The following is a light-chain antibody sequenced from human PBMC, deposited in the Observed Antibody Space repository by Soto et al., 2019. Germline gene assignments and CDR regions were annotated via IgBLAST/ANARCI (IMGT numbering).Light chain of an antibody. CDR2: GAS. Sequence: EIVLTQSPGTLSVSPGERVTLSCRASQSVSSNYLAWYQQRPGQAPRLLIFGASYRATGIPDRFSGSGSGTDFTLTISRLEPEDFAVYHCQQYSNSPPEFTFGPGTKVDSK. J-gene: IGKJ3*01. V-gene: IGKV3-20*01. CDR1: QSVSSNY. CDR3: QQYSNSPPEFT.